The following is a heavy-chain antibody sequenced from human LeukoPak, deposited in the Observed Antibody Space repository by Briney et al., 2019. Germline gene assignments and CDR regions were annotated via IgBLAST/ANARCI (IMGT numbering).Heavy chain of an antibody. V-gene: IGHV4-59*01. CDR2: TSHSGSA. CDR1: GGSFSGYY. J-gene: IGHJ4*02. D-gene: IGHD3-22*01. CDR3: ARLVRYYDTSTYYDFDY. Sequence: SETLSLTCAVYGGSFSGYYWSWIRQPPGKGLEWIAYTSHSGSASYNPSLESRVTISLDTSKNQFPLRLDSVTAADTAVYYCARLVRYYDTSTYYDFDYWGQGILVTVSS.